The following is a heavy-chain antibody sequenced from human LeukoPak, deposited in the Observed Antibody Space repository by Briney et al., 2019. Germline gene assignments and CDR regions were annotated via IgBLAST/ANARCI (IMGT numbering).Heavy chain of an antibody. J-gene: IGHJ4*02. CDR3: ARDPYYYDSSGYFDY. CDR2: IIPIFGTA. Sequence: SVTVSCTASGGTFSSYAISWVRQAPGQGLEWMGGIIPIFGTANYAQKFQGRVTITADESTSTAYMELSSLRSEDTAVYYCARDPYYYDSSGYFDYWGQGTLVTVSS. CDR1: GGTFSSYA. D-gene: IGHD3-22*01. V-gene: IGHV1-69*13.